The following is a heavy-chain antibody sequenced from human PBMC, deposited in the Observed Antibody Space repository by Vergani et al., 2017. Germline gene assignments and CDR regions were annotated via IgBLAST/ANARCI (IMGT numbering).Heavy chain of an antibody. CDR3: AKGLHRFFYGMDV. D-gene: IGHD3-3*01. CDR1: GGSFSGYY. Sequence: QVQLQQWGAGLLKPSETLSLTCAVYGGSFSGYYWSWIRQPPGKGLEWIGEINHSGSTNYNPSLKSRVTISVDTSKNQFSLKLSSVTAADTAVYYCAKGLHRFFYGMDVWGQGTTVTVSS. CDR2: INHSGST. V-gene: IGHV4-34*01. J-gene: IGHJ6*02.